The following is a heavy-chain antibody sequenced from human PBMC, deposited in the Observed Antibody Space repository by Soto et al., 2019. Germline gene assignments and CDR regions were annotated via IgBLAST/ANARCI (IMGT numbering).Heavy chain of an antibody. V-gene: IGHV1-69*01. CDR3: ARDRHYENHTFYCLKYYFDY. D-gene: IGHD3-22*01. CDR2: IIPVLGAP. J-gene: IGHJ4*02. Sequence: QVQLVQSGTEVKKPGSSVKVSCKPSGGTFSSFPIAWVRQAPGQGLEWVGGIIPVLGAPSYAQTFQGRVTITADEPTSAAYLELGSLRSDDTSVYFCARDRHYENHTFYCLKYYFDYWGQGTLVTGSS. CDR1: GGTFSSFP.